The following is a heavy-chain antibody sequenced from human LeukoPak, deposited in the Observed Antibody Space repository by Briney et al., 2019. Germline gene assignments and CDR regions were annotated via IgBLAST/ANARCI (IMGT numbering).Heavy chain of an antibody. J-gene: IGHJ4*02. CDR2: VYYSGST. Sequence: SENLSLTCSVSGGSIDSYFWSWIRQPPGKGLEWMGYVYYSGSTNYNPSFKSRVTISVDTSKNQFSLNLPSVTPADTAVYYCARLGWVGYCNGGRCYQIDSWGQGILVTVSA. CDR3: ARLGWVGYCNGGRCYQIDS. V-gene: IGHV4-59*01. D-gene: IGHD2-15*01. CDR1: GGSIDSYF.